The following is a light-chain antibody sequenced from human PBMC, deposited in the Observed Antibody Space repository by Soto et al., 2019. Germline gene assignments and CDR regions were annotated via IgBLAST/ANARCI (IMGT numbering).Light chain of an antibody. CDR2: AAS. Sequence: IEMTRSPSTRTSSVGDRDSITCRASQGISSYLAWSQQKPGKAPKLLIYAASTLQSGVPSRFSGSGSGTDFTLTISCLKSEDFATCYFQQYYRYPWTFGQGTKVDIK. J-gene: IGKJ1*01. CDR3: QQYYRYPWT. CDR1: QGISSY. V-gene: IGKV1-8*01.